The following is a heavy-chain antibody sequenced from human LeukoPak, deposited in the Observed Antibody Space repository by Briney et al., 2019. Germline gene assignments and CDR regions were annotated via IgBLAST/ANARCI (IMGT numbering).Heavy chain of an antibody. CDR2: ISGSGGST. J-gene: IGHJ4*02. V-gene: IGHV3-23*01. CDR3: AKDHVVVVTAIRHGYFDY. CDR1: GFTFSSYA. Sequence: GGSLRLSCAASGFTFSSYAMSWVRQALGKGLEWVSAISGSGGSTYYADSVKGRFTISRDNSKNTLYLQMNSLRAEDTAVYYCAKDHVVVVTAIRHGYFDYWGQGTLVTVSS. D-gene: IGHD2-21*02.